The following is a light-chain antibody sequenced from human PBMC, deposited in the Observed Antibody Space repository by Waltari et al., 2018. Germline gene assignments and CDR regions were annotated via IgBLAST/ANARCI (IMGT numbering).Light chain of an antibody. CDR1: SSDVGGYNH. CDR2: EVT. V-gene: IGLV2-14*01. J-gene: IGLJ2*01. CDR3: SSFTTIGTLVV. Sequence: QSALTQPASVSGSPGQSITISCTGTSSDVGGYNHVSWYQPQPGKAPKLLILEVTNRPSGISNLFSGSKSGNTASLTISVLQAEDEGEYYCSSFTTIGTLVVFGGGTKVTVL.